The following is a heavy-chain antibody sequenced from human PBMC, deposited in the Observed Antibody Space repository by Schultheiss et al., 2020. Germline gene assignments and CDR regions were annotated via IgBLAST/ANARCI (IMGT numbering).Heavy chain of an antibody. CDR3: AKDIDQYSGSYYNYYYYGMDV. V-gene: IGHV3-21*04. CDR2: ISSSSSYI. CDR1: GFTFSSYS. J-gene: IGHJ6*02. D-gene: IGHD1-26*01. Sequence: GESLKISCAASGFTFSSYSMNWVRQAPGKGLEWVSSISSSSSYIYYADSVKGRFTISRDNAKNSLYLQMNSLRAEDTALYYCAKDIDQYSGSYYNYYYYGMDVWGQGTTVTVSS.